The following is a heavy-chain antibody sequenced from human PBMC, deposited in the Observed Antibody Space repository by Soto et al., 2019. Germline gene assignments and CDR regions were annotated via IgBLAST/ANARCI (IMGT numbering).Heavy chain of an antibody. Sequence: QVQLVESGGGVVQPGRSLRLSCAASVFTFSTYGMHWVRQAPGKGLEWVAVISYDGSDKYYADSVKGRFTISRDNSKNTLYLQMNSLRAEDTAVYYCAKDLASGYSYGGDYWGQGTLVTVSS. CDR1: VFTFSTYG. V-gene: IGHV3-30*18. J-gene: IGHJ4*02. CDR2: ISYDGSDK. CDR3: AKDLASGYSYGGDY. D-gene: IGHD5-18*01.